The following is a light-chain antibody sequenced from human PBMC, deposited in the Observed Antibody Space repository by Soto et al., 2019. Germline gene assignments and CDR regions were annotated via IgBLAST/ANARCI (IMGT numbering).Light chain of an antibody. Sequence: DIQMTQSPSTLSGSVGDRVTIPCRASQTISSWLACYQQEPGKAPKLLIYKASTLKTGVPSRFSGSGSGTEFTLTISSLQPDDFATYYRQHYDSYSEAFGQGTKVDIK. CDR1: QTISSW. CDR2: KAS. J-gene: IGKJ1*01. V-gene: IGKV1-5*03. CDR3: QHYDSYSEA.